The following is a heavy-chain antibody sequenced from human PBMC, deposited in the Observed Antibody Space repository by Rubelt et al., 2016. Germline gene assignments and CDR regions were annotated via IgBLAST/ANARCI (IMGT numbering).Heavy chain of an antibody. D-gene: IGHD5-12*01. V-gene: IGHV3-48*03. CDR3: ARSDIVATITDY. Sequence: EVQLVESGGGLVQPGGSLRLSCAASGFTFSSYEMNWVRQAPGKGLEWVSYISSSGSTIYDADSVKDRFTISRDNAKNSLYLQMNSLRAEDTAVYYCARSDIVATITDYWGQGTLVTVSS. J-gene: IGHJ4*02. CDR1: GFTFSSYE. CDR2: ISSSGSTI.